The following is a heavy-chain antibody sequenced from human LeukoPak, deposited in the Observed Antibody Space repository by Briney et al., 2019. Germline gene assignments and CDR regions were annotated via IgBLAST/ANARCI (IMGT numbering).Heavy chain of an antibody. J-gene: IGHJ5*02. Sequence: GGSLRLSCAASGFTFSSYSMNWVRQAPGKGLEWVSSISSSSYYIYYADSVKGRFTISRDNAKNSLYLQMNSLRAEDTAVYFCAGGQLAGTQERGWFDPWGQGTLVTVSS. CDR2: ISSSSYYI. CDR1: GFTFSSYS. CDR3: AGGQLAGTQERGWFDP. V-gene: IGHV3-21*01. D-gene: IGHD2-15*01.